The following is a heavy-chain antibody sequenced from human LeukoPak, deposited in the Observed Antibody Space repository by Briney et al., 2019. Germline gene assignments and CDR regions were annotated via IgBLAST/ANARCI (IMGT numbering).Heavy chain of an antibody. D-gene: IGHD6-19*01. CDR2: ISSSSSTI. V-gene: IGHV3-48*04. Sequence: PGGSLRLSCAASGFTFSSYSMNWVRQAPGKGLEWVSYISSSSSTIYYAGSVKGRFTISRDNAKNSLYLQMNSLRAEDTAVYYCAREGEQWLVQDLNFDYWGQGTLVTVSS. J-gene: IGHJ4*02. CDR3: AREGEQWLVQDLNFDY. CDR1: GFTFSSYS.